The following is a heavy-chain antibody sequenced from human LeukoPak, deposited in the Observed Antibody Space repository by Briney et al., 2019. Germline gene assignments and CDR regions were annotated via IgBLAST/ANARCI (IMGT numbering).Heavy chain of an antibody. D-gene: IGHD1-26*01. CDR1: GFTFSSYW. CDR2: IKQDGSEK. V-gene: IGHV3-7*01. Sequence: GGSLRLSCAASGFTFSSYWMSWVRQAPGKGLEWVANIKQDGSEKYYVDSVKGRFTISRDNAKNSLYLQMNSLRAEDTAVYYCARELGSKGMGCFDYWGRGTLVTVSS. CDR3: ARELGSKGMGCFDY. J-gene: IGHJ4*02.